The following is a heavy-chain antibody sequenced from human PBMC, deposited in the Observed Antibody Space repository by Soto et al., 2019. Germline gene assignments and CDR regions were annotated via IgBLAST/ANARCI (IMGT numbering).Heavy chain of an antibody. CDR3: ARRGITIFGVGPTGFDP. J-gene: IGHJ5*02. Sequence: ASVKVSCKASGYTFTSYYMHWVRQAPGQGLEWMGIINPSGGSTSYAQKFQGRVTMTRDTSTSTVYMELSSLRSEDTAVYYCARRGITIFGVGPTGFDPWGQGTLVTVSS. CDR1: GYTFTSYY. CDR2: INPSGGST. V-gene: IGHV1-46*01. D-gene: IGHD3-3*01.